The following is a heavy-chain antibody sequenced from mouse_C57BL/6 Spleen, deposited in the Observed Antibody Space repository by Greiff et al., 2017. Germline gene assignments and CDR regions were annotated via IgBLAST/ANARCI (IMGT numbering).Heavy chain of an antibody. D-gene: IGHD4-1*01. CDR1: GFTFSDYG. CDR2: ISSGSSTI. J-gene: IGHJ2*01. V-gene: IGHV5-17*01. CDR3: ARLGFSY. Sequence: EVKLMESGGGLVKPGGSLKLSCAASGFTFSDYGMHWVRQAPEKGLEWVAYISSGSSTIYYADTVKGRFTISRDNAKNTLFLQMTSLRSADTAMYYCARLGFSYWGQGTTLTVSS.